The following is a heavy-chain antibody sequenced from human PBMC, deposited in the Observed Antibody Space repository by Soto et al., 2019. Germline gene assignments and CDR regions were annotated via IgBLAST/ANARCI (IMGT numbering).Heavy chain of an antibody. V-gene: IGHV3-30*03. D-gene: IGHD2-21*02. CDR1: GFIFSRYG. CDR2: ISYDGGER. J-gene: IGHJ4*02. Sequence: PGGSLRLSCGGSGFIFSRYGMHWVRQAPGKGLEWVTGISYDGGERFYADSVKGRFTISRDNSKNRLDLQMSSLGPEDTAVYYCARDLPLYCRGDCNFDFWGQGTLVTVSS. CDR3: ARDLPLYCRGDCNFDF.